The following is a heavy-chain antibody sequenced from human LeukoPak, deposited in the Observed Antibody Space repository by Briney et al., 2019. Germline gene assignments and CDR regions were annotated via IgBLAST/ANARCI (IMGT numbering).Heavy chain of an antibody. V-gene: IGHV3-66*01. CDR3: ARDPFYYDSSGYHYFDY. CDR1: GFTVRTNY. Sequence: PGGSLRLSCVASGFTVRTNYMSWVRQAPGKGLEWVSVISSGGSTYYADSVKGGVTISRDNSKNSLYLQMNSLRPEDTAVYYCARDPFYYDSSGYHYFDYWGQGTLVTVSS. J-gene: IGHJ4*02. D-gene: IGHD3-22*01. CDR2: ISSGGST.